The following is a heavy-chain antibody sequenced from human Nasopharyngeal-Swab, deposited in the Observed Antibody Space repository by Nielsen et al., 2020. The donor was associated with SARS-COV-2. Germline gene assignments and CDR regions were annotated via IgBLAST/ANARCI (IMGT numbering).Heavy chain of an antibody. CDR1: GYTFTGYY. CDR2: INPNSGGT. D-gene: IGHD6-19*01. V-gene: IGHV1-2*02. Sequence: ASVKVSCKASGYTFTGYYMHWVRQAPGQGLESMGWINPNSGGTNYAQKFQGRVTMTRDTSISTAYMELSRLRSDDTAVYYCASATAVAPRGEFDPWGQGTLVTVSS. CDR3: ASATAVAPRGEFDP. J-gene: IGHJ5*02.